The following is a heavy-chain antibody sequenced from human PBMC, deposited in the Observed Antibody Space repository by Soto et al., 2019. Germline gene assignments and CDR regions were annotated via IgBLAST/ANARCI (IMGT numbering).Heavy chain of an antibody. CDR2: ISYDGSNK. J-gene: IGHJ6*02. Sequence: GGSLRLSCAASGFTFSSYGMHWVRQAPGKGLEWVAVISYDGSNKYYADSVKGRFTISRDNSKNTLYLQMNSLRAEDTAVYYCAKGPGVAVAGTGGWYYYGMDVWGQGTTVTVS. CDR1: GFTFSSYG. D-gene: IGHD6-19*01. CDR3: AKGPGVAVAGTGGWYYYGMDV. V-gene: IGHV3-30*18.